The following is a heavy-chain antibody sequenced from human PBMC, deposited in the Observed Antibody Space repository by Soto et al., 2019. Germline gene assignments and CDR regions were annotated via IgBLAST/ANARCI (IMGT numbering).Heavy chain of an antibody. Sequence: SETLSLTCAVSGGSISSSNWWSWVRQPPGKGLEWIGEIYHSGSTNYNPSLKSRVTISVDKSKNQFSLKLSSVTAADTAVYYCARVRYGGNSEVEGHGWFDPWGQGTLVTVSS. D-gene: IGHD2-21*02. CDR1: GGSISSSNW. CDR2: IYHSGST. CDR3: ARVRYGGNSEVEGHGWFDP. J-gene: IGHJ5*02. V-gene: IGHV4-4*02.